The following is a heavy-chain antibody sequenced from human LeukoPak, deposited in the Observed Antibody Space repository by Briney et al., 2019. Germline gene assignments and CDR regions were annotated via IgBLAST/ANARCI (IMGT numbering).Heavy chain of an antibody. V-gene: IGHV4-4*07. CDR1: GLSISSYY. CDR3: ARKPHTNNWFHP. D-gene: IGHD2-2*01. CDR2: IYTSWST. J-gene: IGHJ5*02. Sequence: SDTLSLTCTLSGLSISSYYWRWLRQPAGKGRAWIGRIYTSWSTNYNPSLKSRVTMSVDTSKNQFSLKLSSVTAADTAVYYCARKPHTNNWFHPWGQGTLVTVSS.